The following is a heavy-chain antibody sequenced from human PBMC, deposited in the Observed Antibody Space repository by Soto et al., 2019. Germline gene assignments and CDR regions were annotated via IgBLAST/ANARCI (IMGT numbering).Heavy chain of an antibody. CDR3: AREDDYGYRYINYGLDV. V-gene: IGHV3-30-3*01. Sequence: GGSLRLSCAVSGFTFNIYALHWVRQAPGKGLEWVAVISFDGTNKYYSDSVKGRFTISRDNLKNTLYLQMNNLRVEDAALYFCAREDDYGYRYINYGLDVWGQGTTVTVSS. CDR2: ISFDGTNK. CDR1: GFTFNIYA. J-gene: IGHJ6*02. D-gene: IGHD4-17*01.